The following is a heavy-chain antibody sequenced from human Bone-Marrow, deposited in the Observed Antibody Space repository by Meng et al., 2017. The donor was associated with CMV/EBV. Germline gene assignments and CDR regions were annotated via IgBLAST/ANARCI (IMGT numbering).Heavy chain of an antibody. CDR1: FTFSNDW. CDR2: IKSKTDGGTT. CDR3: TTLRTMVRGVGRGY. V-gene: IGHV3-15*01. Sequence: FTFSNDWMSWVRQAPGKGLEWVGRIKSKTDGGTTDYAAPVKGRFTISRDDSKNTLYLQMNSLKTEDTAVYYCTTLRTMVRGVGRGYWGQGTLVTVSS. D-gene: IGHD3-10*01. J-gene: IGHJ4*02.